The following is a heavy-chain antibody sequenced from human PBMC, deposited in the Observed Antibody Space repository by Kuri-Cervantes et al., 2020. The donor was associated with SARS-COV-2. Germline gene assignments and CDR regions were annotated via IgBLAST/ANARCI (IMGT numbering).Heavy chain of an antibody. Sequence: SLELSRGATGLSLTNYAIQWVRQAPGKGLEWVSVNWYDGKNDYYAGSVKGRFNISRDTSKNTVSLHMHSLRVEDTAMYYCAKGAANSYMDVWGRGTTVTVSS. D-gene: IGHD3-16*01. CDR2: NWYDGKND. V-gene: IGHV3-33*08. CDR1: GLSLTNYA. J-gene: IGHJ6*03. CDR3: AKGAANSYMDV.